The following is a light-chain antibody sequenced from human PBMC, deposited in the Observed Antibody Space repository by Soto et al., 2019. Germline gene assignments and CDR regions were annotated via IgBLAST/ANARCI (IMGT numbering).Light chain of an antibody. V-gene: IGKV3-11*01. CDR2: DAS. Sequence: EIVLTQSPATLSLSPGERATLSCRASQSVSSYFAWYQQKPGQAPRLLIYDASNRATGIPARFSGSGSGKDFNLTISSLEPEDFAVYYCQQRSNWPYTFGQGTKLEIK. CDR1: QSVSSY. CDR3: QQRSNWPYT. J-gene: IGKJ2*01.